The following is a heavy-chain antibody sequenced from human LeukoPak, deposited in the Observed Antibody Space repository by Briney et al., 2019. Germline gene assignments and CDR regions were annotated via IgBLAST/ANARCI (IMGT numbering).Heavy chain of an antibody. D-gene: IGHD3-22*01. CDR1: GGSFSGYY. Sequence: SETLSLTCAVYGGSFSGYYWSWIRQPPGKGLEWIGEINHSGSTNYNPSLKSRVTLSVDTSKNQFSLKLSSVTAADTAVYYCARAGVPAAIPPYYYDSSGRISWGQGTLVTVSS. CDR3: ARAGVPAAIPPYYYDSSGRIS. V-gene: IGHV4-34*01. J-gene: IGHJ4*02. CDR2: INHSGST.